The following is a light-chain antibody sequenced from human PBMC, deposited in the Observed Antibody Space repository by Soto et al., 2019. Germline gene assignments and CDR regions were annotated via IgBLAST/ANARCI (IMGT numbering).Light chain of an antibody. CDR1: QSVSSSY. CDR3: QQYGSSPWT. CDR2: AAS. J-gene: IGKJ1*01. V-gene: IGKV3-20*01. Sequence: EIVLTQSPGTLSLSPGERATLSCRASQSVSSSYLAWHQQNPGQAPRLLIYAASSRATGIPARFSGSGSGTDFTLTIISLEPEDFVFYYCQQYGSSPWTFGQGTKVDIK.